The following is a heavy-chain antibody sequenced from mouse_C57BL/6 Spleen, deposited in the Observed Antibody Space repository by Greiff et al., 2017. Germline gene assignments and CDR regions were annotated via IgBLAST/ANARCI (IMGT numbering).Heavy chain of an antibody. Sequence: VQLKESGGGLVQPGGSLSLSCAASGFTFTDYYMSWVRQPPGKALEWLGFIRNKANGYTTEYSASVKGRFTISRDNSQSILYLQMNALRAEDSATYYCARLLRHYAMNYWGQGTSVTVSS. D-gene: IGHD1-1*01. CDR1: GFTFTDYY. J-gene: IGHJ4*01. V-gene: IGHV7-3*01. CDR2: IRNKANGYTT. CDR3: ARLLRHYAMNY.